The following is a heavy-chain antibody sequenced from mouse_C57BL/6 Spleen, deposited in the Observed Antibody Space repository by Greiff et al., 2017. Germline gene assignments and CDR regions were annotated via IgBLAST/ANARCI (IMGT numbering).Heavy chain of an antibody. J-gene: IGHJ2*01. CDR3: ARLDYGSSPYFDY. CDR1: GYTFTSYG. V-gene: IGHV1-81*01. CDR2: IYPRSGNT. D-gene: IGHD1-1*01. Sequence: VKLQESGAELARPGASVKLSCKASGYTFTSYGISWVKQRTGQGLEWIGEIYPRSGNTYYNEKFKGKATLTADKSSSTAYMELRSLTSEDSAVYFCARLDYGSSPYFDYWGQGTTLTVSS.